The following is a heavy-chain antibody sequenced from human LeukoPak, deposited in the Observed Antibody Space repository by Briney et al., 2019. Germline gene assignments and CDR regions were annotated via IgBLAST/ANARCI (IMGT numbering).Heavy chain of an antibody. CDR1: XGSXXGYY. CDR3: XXXXXXXXXXXXXSRYYYYMDV. J-gene: IGHJ6*03. CDR2: IVYSGST. Sequence: XXXVXXGSXXGYYWTWIRQSPEKGREWIGEIVYSGSTNYNPSLKSRVIISAGTCKVQFSLTLSSVAAAGTAVYYWXXXXXXXXXXXXXSRYYYYMDVWGKGTTVTVSS. V-gene: IGHV4-34*12.